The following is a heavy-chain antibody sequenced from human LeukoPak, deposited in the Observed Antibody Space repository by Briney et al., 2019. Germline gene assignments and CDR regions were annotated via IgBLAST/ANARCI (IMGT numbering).Heavy chain of an antibody. D-gene: IGHD1-26*01. J-gene: IGHJ4*02. CDR3: ARRRGGSFD. V-gene: IGHV4-39*01. CDR1: GGSISSSSYY. Sequence: SETLSLTCTVSGGSISSSSYYWGWIRQPPGEGLEWIGSIYYSGSTYYNPSLKSRVTISVDTSKNQFSLKLSSVTAADTAVYYCARRRGGSFDWGQGTLVTVSS. CDR2: IYYSGST.